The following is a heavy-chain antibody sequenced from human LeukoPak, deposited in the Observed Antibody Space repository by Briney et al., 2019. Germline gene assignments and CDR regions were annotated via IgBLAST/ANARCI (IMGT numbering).Heavy chain of an antibody. D-gene: IGHD6-19*01. CDR2: ICYGGST. Sequence: PSETLSLTCTVSGDSISSYNHYWGWICQPPGKGLEWLGSICYGGSTHDNPSLKSRVTISVDTSKNQFSPRVTSATAADTAVYYCARMMYGNGWNRYYFDYWGQGTLVTVSS. CDR1: GDSISSYNHY. CDR3: ARMMYGNGWNRYYFDY. V-gene: IGHV4-39*01. J-gene: IGHJ4*02.